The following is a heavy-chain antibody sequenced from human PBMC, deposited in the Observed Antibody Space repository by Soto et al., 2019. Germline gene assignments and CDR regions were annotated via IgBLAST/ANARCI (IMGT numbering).Heavy chain of an antibody. V-gene: IGHV4-59*08. CDR2: MYYSGST. D-gene: IGHD2-15*01. J-gene: IGHJ2*01. CDR1: GGSISGYY. CDR3: ARHGVCSGGSCDSDWFFDL. Sequence: SETLSLTCTVSGGSISGYYWSWVRQSPGKGLEWIGYMYYSGSTKYNPSLKSRVNLSGDASKKELSLKLSSVTAADTAVYYCARHGVCSGGSCDSDWFFDLWGRGTLVTVSS.